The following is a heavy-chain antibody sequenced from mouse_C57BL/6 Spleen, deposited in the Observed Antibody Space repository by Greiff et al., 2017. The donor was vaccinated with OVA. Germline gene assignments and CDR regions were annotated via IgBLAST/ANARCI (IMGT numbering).Heavy chain of an antibody. Sequence: VQLQQSGPELVKPGASVKISCKASGYAFSSSWMNWVKQRPGKGLEWIGRIYPGDGDTNYNGKFKGKATLTADKSSSTAYMQLSSLTSEDTAVYFCAREWCLDYWGQGTTLTVSS. V-gene: IGHV1-82*01. CDR2: IYPGDGDT. J-gene: IGHJ2*01. D-gene: IGHD1-1*02. CDR3: AREWCLDY. CDR1: GYAFSSSW.